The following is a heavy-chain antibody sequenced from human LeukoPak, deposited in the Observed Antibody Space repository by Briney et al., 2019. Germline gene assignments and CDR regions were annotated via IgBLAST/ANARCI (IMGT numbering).Heavy chain of an antibody. D-gene: IGHD3-22*01. CDR3: ARVSPRDYYYDSSGSDY. J-gene: IGHJ4*02. Sequence: ASVKVSCKASGYTFTSYGISWVRQAPGQGLEWMGWISAHNGNTNYAQKLQGRVTMTTDTSTSTAYMELRSLRADDTAVYYCARVSPRDYYYDSSGSDYWGPGTLVTVSS. V-gene: IGHV1-18*01. CDR1: GYTFTSYG. CDR2: ISAHNGNT.